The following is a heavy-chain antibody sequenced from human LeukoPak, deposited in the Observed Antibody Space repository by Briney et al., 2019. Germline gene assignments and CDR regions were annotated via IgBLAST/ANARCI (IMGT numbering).Heavy chain of an antibody. J-gene: IGHJ4*02. Sequence: SETLSLTCAVYGGSFSGYYWSWIRQPPGKGLEWIGEINHSGSTNYNPSLKSRVTISVDTSKNRFSLKLSSVTAADTAVYYCARVNYDFWSGYYVGHYLDYWGQGTLVTVSS. CDR3: ARVNYDFWSGYYVGHYLDY. V-gene: IGHV4-34*01. CDR1: GGSFSGYY. D-gene: IGHD3-3*01. CDR2: INHSGST.